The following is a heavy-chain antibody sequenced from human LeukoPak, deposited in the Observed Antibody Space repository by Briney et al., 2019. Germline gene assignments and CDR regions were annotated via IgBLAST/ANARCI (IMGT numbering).Heavy chain of an antibody. D-gene: IGHD2-15*01. Sequence: PSETLSLTCTVSGVSISSYYWSWIRRPPGKGLEWIGYMSYSGSTNYNPSLKSRVTISVDTSKNQFSLKLSSVTAADTAVYYCAKHAGGWAFDIWGQGTMVTVSS. CDR3: AKHAGGWAFDI. CDR2: MSYSGST. CDR1: GVSISSYY. V-gene: IGHV4-59*08. J-gene: IGHJ3*02.